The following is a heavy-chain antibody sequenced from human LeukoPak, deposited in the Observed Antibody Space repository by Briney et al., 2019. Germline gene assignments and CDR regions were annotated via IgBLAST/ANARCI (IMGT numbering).Heavy chain of an antibody. J-gene: IGHJ4*02. CDR3: ARLRGNYFPDF. V-gene: IGHV4-59*01. CDR2: IYYTGST. Sequence: SETLSLTCTVSGGSMSGYYWTWIRQPPGKGLEWIAYIYYTGSTNYNPSLESRVIISVDTSKNQFSLRLNSMATADTAVYYCARLRGNYFPDFWGQGTLVTVSS. CDR1: GGSMSGYY. D-gene: IGHD2/OR15-2a*01.